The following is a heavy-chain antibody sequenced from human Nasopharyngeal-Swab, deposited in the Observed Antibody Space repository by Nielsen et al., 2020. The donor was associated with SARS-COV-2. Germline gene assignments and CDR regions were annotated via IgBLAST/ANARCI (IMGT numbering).Heavy chain of an antibody. J-gene: IGHJ4*02. Sequence: GESLKISCAASGFTFSSYAMSWVRQAPGKGLEWVSAISGSGGSTYYADSAKGRFTISRDNSKNTLYLQMNSLRAEDTAVYYCATSYYYDSSGPMGVLDYWGQGTLVTVSS. CDR2: ISGSGGST. D-gene: IGHD3-22*01. CDR3: ATSYYYDSSGPMGVLDY. CDR1: GFTFSSYA. V-gene: IGHV3-23*01.